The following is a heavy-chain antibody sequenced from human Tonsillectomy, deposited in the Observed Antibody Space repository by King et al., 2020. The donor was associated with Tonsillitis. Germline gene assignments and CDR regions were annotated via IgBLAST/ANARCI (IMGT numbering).Heavy chain of an antibody. D-gene: IGHD6-13*01. V-gene: IGHV3-11*01. CDR2: ISSSGTTI. J-gene: IGHJ6*02. CDR1: GFTFSGYY. Sequence: QLVQSGGGLVKPGGSLRLSCAASGFTFSGYYMSWIRQAPGKGLEWVSYISSSGTTIYYADSVKGRFTISRDNAKNSLYLQMNSLRAEDTAVYYCASELLRFSSSWCSSYGLDVWGQGTTVTVSS. CDR3: ASELLRFSSSWCSSYGLDV.